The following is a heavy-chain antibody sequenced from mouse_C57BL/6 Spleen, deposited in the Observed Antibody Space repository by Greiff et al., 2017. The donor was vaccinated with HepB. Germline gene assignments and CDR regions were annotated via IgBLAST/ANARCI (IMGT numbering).Heavy chain of an antibody. CDR3: ARKGGDYGSGWFAY. Sequence: QVQLQQSGAELVRPGASVKLSCKASGYTFTDYYINWVKQRPGQGLEWIARIYPGSGNTYYNEKFKGKATLTAEKSSSTAYMQLSSLTSEDSAVYFCARKGGDYGSGWFAYWGQGTLVTVSA. CDR2: IYPGSGNT. D-gene: IGHD1-1*01. V-gene: IGHV1-76*01. J-gene: IGHJ3*01. CDR1: GYTFTDYY.